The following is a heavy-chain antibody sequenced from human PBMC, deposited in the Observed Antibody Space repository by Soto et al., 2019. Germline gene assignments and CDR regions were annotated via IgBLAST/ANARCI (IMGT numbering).Heavy chain of an antibody. V-gene: IGHV4-61*01. CDR2: ISYSGST. Sequence: QVQVQESGPGLVKPSETLSLTCSVSGGSVRSGSYYWSWIRQPPGKGLQWIGYISYSGSTNYNPSLRSRVTISIYTSKNQFSLKLSSVTAADTAVYYCASLYCSRSSCYVNPWGQGTLVTVSS. D-gene: IGHD2-2*01. CDR1: GGSVRSGSYY. J-gene: IGHJ5*02. CDR3: ASLYCSRSSCYVNP.